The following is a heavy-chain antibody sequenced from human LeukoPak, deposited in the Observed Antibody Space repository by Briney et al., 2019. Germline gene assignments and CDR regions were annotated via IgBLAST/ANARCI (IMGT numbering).Heavy chain of an antibody. CDR2: ISGSGGST. Sequence: GSLRLSCAASGFTFSSYAMSWVRQAPGKGLEWVSAISGSGGSTYYADSVKGRFTISRDNSKNTLYLQMNSLRAEDTAVYYCAKALLYCSSTSCHTYYYYGMDVWGQGTTVTVSS. CDR1: GFTFSSYA. J-gene: IGHJ6*02. D-gene: IGHD2-2*02. CDR3: AKALLYCSSTSCHTYYYYGMDV. V-gene: IGHV3-23*01.